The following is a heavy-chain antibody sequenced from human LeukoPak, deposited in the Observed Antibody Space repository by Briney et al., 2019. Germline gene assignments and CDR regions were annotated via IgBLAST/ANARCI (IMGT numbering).Heavy chain of an antibody. CDR2: INAGNGNT. CDR3: ARDRAYSSGWYAY. Sequence: GASVKVSCKASGYAFTSYAMHWVRQAPGQRLEWMGWINAGNGNTKYSQKFQGRVTITRDTSASTAYMELSSLRSEDTAVYYCARDRAYSSGWYAYWGQGTLVTVSS. CDR1: GYAFTSYA. D-gene: IGHD6-19*01. V-gene: IGHV1-3*01. J-gene: IGHJ4*02.